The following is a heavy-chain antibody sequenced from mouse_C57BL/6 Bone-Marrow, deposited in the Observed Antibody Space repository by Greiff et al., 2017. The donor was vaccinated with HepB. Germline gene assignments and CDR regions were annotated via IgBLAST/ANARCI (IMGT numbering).Heavy chain of an antibody. CDR3: ARYFDV. D-gene: IGHD1-1*01. CDR2: IYPGSGNT. Sequence: QVQLKESGAELVRPGASVKLSCKASGYTFTDYYINWVKQRPGQGLEWIARIYPGSGNTYYNEKFKGKATLTAEKSSSTEDSAVYFCARSPFITTVVARYFDVWGTGTTVTVSS. CDR1: GYTFTDYY. V-gene: IGHV1-76*01. J-gene: IGHJ1*03.